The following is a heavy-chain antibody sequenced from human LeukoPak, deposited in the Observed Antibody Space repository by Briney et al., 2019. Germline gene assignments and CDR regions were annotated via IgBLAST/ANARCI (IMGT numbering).Heavy chain of an antibody. J-gene: IGHJ5*02. Sequence: SETLSLTCAVSGGSISSSNWWSWVRQPPGKGLEWIGEIYHSGSTNYNPSLKSRVTISVDKSKNQFSLKLSSVTAADTAVYYCARETQYSYGPNWFDPWGQGTLVTVSS. CDR2: IYHSGST. V-gene: IGHV4-4*02. CDR1: GGSISSSNW. CDR3: ARETQYSYGPNWFDP. D-gene: IGHD5-18*01.